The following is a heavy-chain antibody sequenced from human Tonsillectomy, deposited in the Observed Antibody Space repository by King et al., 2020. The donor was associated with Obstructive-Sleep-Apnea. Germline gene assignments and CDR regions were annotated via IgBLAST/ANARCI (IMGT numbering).Heavy chain of an antibody. J-gene: IGHJ4*02. CDR3: ARLMDGSGSNYMGPSSYYFDS. D-gene: IGHD3-10*01. V-gene: IGHV4-39*01. CDR2: IYDSGST. Sequence: QLQESGPGLVKPSETLSLTCTVSGGSISIGSHFWGWIRQPPGKGLEWIGHIYDSGSTDYIPSLKGRVNISVDTSKNQISLRLTSVTAADTALYYCARLMDGSGSNYMGPSSYYFDSWGQGTLVTVAS. CDR1: GGSISIGSHF.